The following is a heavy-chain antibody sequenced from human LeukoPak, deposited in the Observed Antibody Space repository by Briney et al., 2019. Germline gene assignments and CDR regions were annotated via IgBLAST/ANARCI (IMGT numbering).Heavy chain of an antibody. Sequence: PSQTLSLTCTVSGGSISSGSYYWSWIRQPAGKGLEWIGRIYTSGSTNYNPSLKSRVTISVDTSKNQFSLKLSSVTAADTAVYYCVRDSDFWSEDYYYYMDVWGKGTTVTVSS. CDR2: IYTSGST. CDR1: GGSISSGSYY. J-gene: IGHJ6*03. CDR3: VRDSDFWSEDYYYYMDV. D-gene: IGHD3-3*01. V-gene: IGHV4-61*02.